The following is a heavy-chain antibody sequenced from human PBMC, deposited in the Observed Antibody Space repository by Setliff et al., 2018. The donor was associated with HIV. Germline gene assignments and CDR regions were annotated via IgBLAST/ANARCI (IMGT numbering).Heavy chain of an antibody. CDR2: ISSSSSYT. Sequence: GESLKISCAASGFTFSDYYMSWIRQAPGKGLEWVSYISSSSSYTNYADSVKGRFTISRDNAKNSLYLQMNSLRVEDTAAYYCAKDGLDAVAGTPDYWGQGTLVTVSS. V-gene: IGHV3-11*06. J-gene: IGHJ4*02. CDR3: AKDGLDAVAGTPDY. CDR1: GFTFSDYY. D-gene: IGHD6-19*01.